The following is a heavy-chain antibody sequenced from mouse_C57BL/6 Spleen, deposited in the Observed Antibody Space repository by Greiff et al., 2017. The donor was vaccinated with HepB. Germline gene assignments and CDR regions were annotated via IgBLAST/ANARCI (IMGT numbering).Heavy chain of an antibody. CDR3: AESAIVVPFAY. D-gene: IGHD2-5*01. CDR2: ICTGGST. V-gene: IGHV2-5*01. CDR1: GFSLTSYG. Sequence: VQLQQSGPGLVQPSQSLSITCTVSGFSLTSYGVHWVRQCPGKGLEWLGVICTGGSTNYNAEFMSRLGITKDNYKSQVSFRMNSLQADDTAIYYCAESAIVVPFAYWGQGTLVTVSA. J-gene: IGHJ3*01.